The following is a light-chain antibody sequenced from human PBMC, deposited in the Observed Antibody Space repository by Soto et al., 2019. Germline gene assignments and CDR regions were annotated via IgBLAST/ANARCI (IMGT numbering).Light chain of an antibody. Sequence: EIVLTQSPGTLSLSPGERATLSCRASQSVSSSYLAWYQQKPGQAPRLLIYGASSRATGIPDRFSGSGSGTDFTLTISRLELEDFAVYYCQQYGSSPPITLGKGTRLEIK. CDR1: QSVSSSY. CDR3: QQYGSSPPIT. CDR2: GAS. V-gene: IGKV3-20*01. J-gene: IGKJ5*01.